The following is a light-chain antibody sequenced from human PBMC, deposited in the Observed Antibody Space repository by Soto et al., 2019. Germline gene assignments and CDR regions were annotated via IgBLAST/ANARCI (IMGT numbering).Light chain of an antibody. CDR1: QSVLYSSNNKNY. V-gene: IGKV4-1*01. CDR2: WAS. Sequence: DIVMTQSPDSLAVSLGERATINCKSSQSVLYSSNNKNYLAWYQQKPGQPPKLLIYWASTRESVVPDRFSGSGSGTEFTLTISSLQAEDVAVYYCQQYYSTPLTFGPGTKVDIK. CDR3: QQYYSTPLT. J-gene: IGKJ3*01.